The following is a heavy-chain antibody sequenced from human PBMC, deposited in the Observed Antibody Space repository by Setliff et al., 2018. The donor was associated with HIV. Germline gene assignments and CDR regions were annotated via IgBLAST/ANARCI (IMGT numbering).Heavy chain of an antibody. V-gene: IGHV1-18*01. CDR2: ISGYSDNT. D-gene: IGHD1-26*01. CDR3: ARVRAGALLNAFDI. Sequence: ASVKVSCKASGYTFTNFAISWVRQAPGQALEWMGWISGYSDNTNYAQNLQGRVTMTTDTSSSTSYMELRSLTSDDTAMYYCARVRAGALLNAFDIWGQGTMVTVSS. CDR1: GYTFTNFA. J-gene: IGHJ3*02.